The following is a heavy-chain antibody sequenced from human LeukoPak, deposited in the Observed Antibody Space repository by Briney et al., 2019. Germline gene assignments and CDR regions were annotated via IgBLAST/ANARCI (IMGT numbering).Heavy chain of an antibody. CDR1: GGSISSYY. CDR2: IYYSGST. D-gene: IGHD3-10*01. J-gene: IGHJ5*02. V-gene: IGHV4-59*01. CDR3: ARAPYMVRGVIPRGGWFDP. Sequence: SETLSLTCTVSGGSISSYYWSWIRQPPGKGLEWIGYIYYSGSTNYNPSLKSRVTISVDTSKNQFSLKLSSVTAADTAVYYCARAPYMVRGVIPRGGWFDPWGQGTLVTVSS.